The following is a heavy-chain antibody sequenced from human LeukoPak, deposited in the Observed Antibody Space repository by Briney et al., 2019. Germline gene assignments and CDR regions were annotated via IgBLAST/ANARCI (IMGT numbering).Heavy chain of an antibody. D-gene: IGHD5-24*01. CDR3: ARTGRAGYNDY. Sequence: GASVKISCNASGYTFTSYDINWVRHATGQRLEWMGWMNPNSGNTGYAQKFQGRVTMTRDTSISTAYMELSSLRSEDTAVYYCARTGRAGYNDYWGQGTLVTVSS. J-gene: IGHJ4*02. CDR2: MNPNSGNT. CDR1: GYTFTSYD. V-gene: IGHV1-8*01.